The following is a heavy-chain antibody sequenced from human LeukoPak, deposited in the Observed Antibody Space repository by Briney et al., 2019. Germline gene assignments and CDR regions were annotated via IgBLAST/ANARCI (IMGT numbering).Heavy chain of an antibody. D-gene: IGHD5-18*01. Sequence: PGGSLRLSCTASGFTLGSHDMHWVRQIPGQGLEWVAAVSSGFHAFFADSVRGRFTVSREDARNSSYLQMNSLRAGDTAVYYCVREARGYHYTYFDYWGQGTLVTVSS. CDR1: GFTLGSHD. CDR3: VREARGYHYTYFDY. J-gene: IGHJ4*02. V-gene: IGHV3-13*01. CDR2: VSSGFHA.